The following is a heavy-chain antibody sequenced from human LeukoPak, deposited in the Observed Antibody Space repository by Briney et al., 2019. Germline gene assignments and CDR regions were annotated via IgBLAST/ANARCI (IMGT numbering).Heavy chain of an antibody. CDR3: ARDPDYYDSSGYLSGY. J-gene: IGHJ4*02. CDR1: GFTFSDYY. V-gene: IGHV3-11*01. CDR2: ISSSGSTI. Sequence: GGSLRLSCAASGFTFSDYYMSWIRQAPGKGLEWVSYISSSGSTIYYADSVKGRFTISRDNAKNSLYLQMNSLRAEDTAVYYCARDPDYYDSSGYLSGYWGQGTLVTVSS. D-gene: IGHD3-22*01.